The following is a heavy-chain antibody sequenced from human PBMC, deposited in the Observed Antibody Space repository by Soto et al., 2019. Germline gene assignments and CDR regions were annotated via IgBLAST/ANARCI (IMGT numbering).Heavy chain of an antibody. J-gene: IGHJ4*02. CDR2: ISATGGGT. V-gene: IGHV3-23*01. CDR1: VFKLSNYA. D-gene: IGHD3-16*01. Sequence: GGSRRLSCSGSVFKLSNYAMSWVRQAPGKGLEWVSLISATGGGTYYADSVKGRFTISRDNSHNTLYLQVHSLTAEDTAVYYCAKDRRAGGNSAFYFDFWGQGAQVTVSS. CDR3: AKDRRAGGNSAFYFDF.